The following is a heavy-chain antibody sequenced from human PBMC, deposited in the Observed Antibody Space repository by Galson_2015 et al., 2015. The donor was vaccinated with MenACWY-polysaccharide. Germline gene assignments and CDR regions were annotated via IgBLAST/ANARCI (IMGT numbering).Heavy chain of an antibody. D-gene: IGHD2-21*02. V-gene: IGHV3-48*03. CDR2: ISSGDSTE. Sequence: SLRLSCAASGFTFSSYEMNWVRQAPGKGLEWVSYISSGDSTEYYADSVKGRFTISRDNAKNSLFLQMNSLRAEDTAVYYCARDRGVTAYSCYAMDVWGQGTPVTVSS. CDR1: GFTFSSYE. J-gene: IGHJ6*02. CDR3: ARDRGVTAYSCYAMDV.